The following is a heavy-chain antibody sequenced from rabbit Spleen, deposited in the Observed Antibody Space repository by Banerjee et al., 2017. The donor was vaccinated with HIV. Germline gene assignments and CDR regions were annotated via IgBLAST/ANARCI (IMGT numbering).Heavy chain of an antibody. V-gene: IGHV1S45*01. CDR1: GFSFSNKAV. D-gene: IGHD4-1*01. CDR3: ARDLENVIGWNFGW. J-gene: IGHJ3*01. CDR2: INAVTGKA. Sequence: QEQLVESGGGLVKPEGSLKLSCTASGFSFSNKAVMCWVRQAPGKGLEWIACINAVTGKAVYASWAKGRFTFSKTSSTTVTLQMTILTAADTATYFCARDLENVIGWNFGWWGQGTLVTVS.